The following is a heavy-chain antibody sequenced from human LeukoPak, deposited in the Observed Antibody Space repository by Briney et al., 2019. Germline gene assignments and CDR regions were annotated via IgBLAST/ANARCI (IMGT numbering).Heavy chain of an antibody. CDR3: ARVGNCGGSCYSGSYFDY. CDR2: INPSGGST. J-gene: IGHJ4*02. D-gene: IGHD2-15*01. CDR1: GYTFTSYY. Sequence: ASVKVSCKASGYTFTSYYMHWVRQAPGQGLEWMGIINPSGGSTSYAQKFQGRVTMTRDMSTSTVYMELSSLRSEDTAVYYCARVGNCGGSCYSGSYFDYWGQGTLVTVSS. V-gene: IGHV1-46*01.